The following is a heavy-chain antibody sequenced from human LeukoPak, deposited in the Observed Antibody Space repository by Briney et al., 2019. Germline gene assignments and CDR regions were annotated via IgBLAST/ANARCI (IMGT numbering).Heavy chain of an antibody. J-gene: IGHJ6*02. CDR3: ARAARIDPYYYGMDV. CDR1: GGSFSGYY. D-gene: IGHD2-15*01. CDR2: INHSGST. Sequence: SETLSLTCAVYGGSFSGYYWSWIRKPPGKGLEWIGEINHSGSTTYNPSLKNRVTISVDTSKNQSSLTLSSVTAADTAVYYCARAARIDPYYYGMDVWGQGTTVTVSS. V-gene: IGHV4-34*01.